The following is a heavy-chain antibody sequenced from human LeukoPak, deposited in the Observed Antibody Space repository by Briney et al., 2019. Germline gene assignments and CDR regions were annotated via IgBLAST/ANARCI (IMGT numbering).Heavy chain of an antibody. V-gene: IGHV4-59*01. CDR3: AREGLHGFDY. Sequence: SETLSLTCTVSGGSISSYYWSWIRQPPGKGLEWIGYIYFSGSTNYNPSLKSRVTISVDTSKNQFSLKLSSVTAADTAVYYCAREGLHGFDYWGQGTLVTVSS. CDR1: GGSISSYY. J-gene: IGHJ4*02. CDR2: IYFSGST. D-gene: IGHD3-16*01.